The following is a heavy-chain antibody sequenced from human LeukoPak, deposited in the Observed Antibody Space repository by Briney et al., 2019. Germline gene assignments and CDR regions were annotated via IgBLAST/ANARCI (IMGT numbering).Heavy chain of an antibody. CDR3: ARHNTAMVTDY. D-gene: IGHD5-18*01. CDR1: GYSFTSYW. CDR2: IYPGDSDT. J-gene: IGHJ4*02. Sequence: GASLKISCKGSGYSFTSYWIGWVRQLPGKGLEWMGIIYPGDSDTRYSPSFQGQVTISADKSISTAYLQWSSLKASDTAMYYCARHNTAMVTDYWGQGTLVTVSS. V-gene: IGHV5-51*01.